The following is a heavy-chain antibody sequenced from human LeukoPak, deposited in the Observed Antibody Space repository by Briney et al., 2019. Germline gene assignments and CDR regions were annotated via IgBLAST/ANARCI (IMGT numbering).Heavy chain of an antibody. CDR2: IWYDGSNK. Sequence: GGSLRLSCAASGFTFSTYGMHWVRQAPGKGLEWVAIIWYDGSNKFYADSVKGRFTISRDNSKNTLYLQMNSLRAEDTAVYYCARVRGSVGLSASYIDYRGQGTLVTVSS. CDR1: GFTFSTYG. J-gene: IGHJ4*02. CDR3: ARVRGSVGLSASYIDY. D-gene: IGHD3-10*01. V-gene: IGHV3-33*01.